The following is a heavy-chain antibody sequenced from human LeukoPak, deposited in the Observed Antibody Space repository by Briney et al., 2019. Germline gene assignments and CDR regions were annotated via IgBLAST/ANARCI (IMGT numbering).Heavy chain of an antibody. J-gene: IGHJ5*02. V-gene: IGHV1-18*01. CDR2: ISAYNGNT. Sequence: ASVKVSCKASGYTFTSYGISWVRQAPGQGLEWMGWISAYNGNTNNAQKLQGRVTMTTDTSTSTAYMELRSLRSDDTAVYYCANMGGGIAAAGYNWFDPWGQGTLVTVSS. CDR1: GYTFTSYG. CDR3: ANMGGGIAAAGYNWFDP. D-gene: IGHD6-13*01.